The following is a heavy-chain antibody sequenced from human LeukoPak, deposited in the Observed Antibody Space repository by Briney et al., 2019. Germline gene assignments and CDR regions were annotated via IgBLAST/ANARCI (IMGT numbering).Heavy chain of an antibody. CDR2: IDPNSGGT. CDR3: ARSSGIFGSGWYREYYFGY. Sequence: ASVKVSCNASGYTFTGYYMHWVRQGPGQGLGLVGWIDPNSGGTNYAQKFQGRVTMTRDTSISTAYMELSRLRSDDTAVYHCARSSGIFGSGWYREYYFGYWGQGTLVTVSS. D-gene: IGHD6-19*01. V-gene: IGHV1-2*02. CDR1: GYTFTGYY. J-gene: IGHJ4*02.